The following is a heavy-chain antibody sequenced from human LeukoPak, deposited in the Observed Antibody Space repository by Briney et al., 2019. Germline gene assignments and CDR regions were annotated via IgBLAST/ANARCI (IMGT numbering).Heavy chain of an antibody. Sequence: GGSLRLSCAASGFTFSSYAMSWVRQAPGKGLEWVSAISGSGGSTYYADSVKGRFTISRDNSKNTLYLQMNSLRAEDTAVYYCAKDRRGGLTIFGVVSMDVWGKGTTVTVSS. CDR3: AKDRRGGLTIFGVVSMDV. J-gene: IGHJ6*03. CDR1: GFTFSSYA. D-gene: IGHD3-3*01. V-gene: IGHV3-23*01. CDR2: ISGSGGST.